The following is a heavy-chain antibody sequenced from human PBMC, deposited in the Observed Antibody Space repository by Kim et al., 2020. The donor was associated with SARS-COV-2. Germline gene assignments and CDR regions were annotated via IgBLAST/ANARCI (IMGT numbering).Heavy chain of an antibody. Sequence: GESLKISCKGSGYSFTTYWIGWVRQMPGKGLEWMGIIYPGDSDTRYSPSFQGQVTISADKSINTAYLQWTSLTASDTVMYYCARHNYGDYLNGMDVWGQGTTVIVSS. V-gene: IGHV5-51*01. CDR3: ARHNYGDYLNGMDV. CDR2: IYPGDSDT. J-gene: IGHJ6*02. D-gene: IGHD4-17*01. CDR1: GYSFTTYW.